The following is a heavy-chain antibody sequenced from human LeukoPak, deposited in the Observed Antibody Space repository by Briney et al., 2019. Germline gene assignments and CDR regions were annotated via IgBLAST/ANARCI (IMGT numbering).Heavy chain of an antibody. V-gene: IGHV4-34*01. Sequence: SETLSLTCAVSGGSFSGYYWSWIRQPPGKGLEWMGEINHSGSTNYNPSLKSRVAISVDTSKNQFSLKLSSVPAADTAVYYCARGRVLLWFGEFGVPSRSPHFDYWGQGTLVTVSS. CDR3: ARGRVLLWFGEFGVPSRSPHFDY. J-gene: IGHJ4*02. CDR2: INHSGST. D-gene: IGHD3-10*01. CDR1: GGSFSGYY.